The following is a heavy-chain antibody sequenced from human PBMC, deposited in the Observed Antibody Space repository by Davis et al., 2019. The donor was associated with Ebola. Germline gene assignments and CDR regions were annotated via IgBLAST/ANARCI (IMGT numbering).Heavy chain of an antibody. Sequence: ASVKVSCKASGYTFTSYGISWVRQAPGQGLEWMGWISTYNGNTNYAQKVQGRITMTTDTSTSTAYMELRSLRSDETARYYCARDVRGITGPSEYWGQGTLVTVSS. J-gene: IGHJ4*02. V-gene: IGHV1-18*01. CDR1: GYTFTSYG. D-gene: IGHD1-1*01. CDR2: ISTYNGNT. CDR3: ARDVRGITGPSEY.